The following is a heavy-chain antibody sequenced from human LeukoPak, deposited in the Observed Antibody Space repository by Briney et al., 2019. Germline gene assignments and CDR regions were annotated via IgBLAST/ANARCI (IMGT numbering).Heavy chain of an antibody. Sequence: SETLSLACNVSGGSINVDYNTDYWSWIRQPAGKGLEWIGRIHASEITSYNPSFRGRVTVSLDKSMNQVSLHLASVTAADTAVYYCARDLGINTGWYGFDSWGLGILVTVSS. CDR2: IHASEIT. J-gene: IGHJ4*02. CDR3: ARDLGINTGWYGFDS. CDR1: GGSINVDYNTDY. V-gene: IGHV4-4*07. D-gene: IGHD6-19*01.